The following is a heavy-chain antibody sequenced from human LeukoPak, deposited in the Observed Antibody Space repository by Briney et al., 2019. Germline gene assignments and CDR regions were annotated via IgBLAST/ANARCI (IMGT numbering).Heavy chain of an antibody. V-gene: IGHV4-59*01. D-gene: IGHD6-13*01. CDR2: IYYSGST. Sequence: SETLSLTCTVSGGSISSYYWSWIRQPPGKGLEWIGYIYYSGSTNYNPSLKSRVTISVDTSKNQFSLKLSSVTAADTAVYYCARCLAGYSSSWYRWFDPWGQGTPVTVSS. CDR3: ARCLAGYSSSWYRWFDP. J-gene: IGHJ5*02. CDR1: GGSISSYY.